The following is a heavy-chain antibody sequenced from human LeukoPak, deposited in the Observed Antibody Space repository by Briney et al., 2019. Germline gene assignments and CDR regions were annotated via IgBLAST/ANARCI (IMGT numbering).Heavy chain of an antibody. Sequence: SETLSLTCTVSGGSISSYYWSWIRQPPGKGLQWIGYIYYSGSTNYNPSLKSRVTISVDTSKNQFSLKLSSVTAADTAVYYCARTDYGGNFDFDYWGQGTLVTVSS. D-gene: IGHD4-23*01. J-gene: IGHJ4*02. CDR3: ARTDYGGNFDFDY. CDR1: GGSISSYY. CDR2: IYYSGST. V-gene: IGHV4-59*01.